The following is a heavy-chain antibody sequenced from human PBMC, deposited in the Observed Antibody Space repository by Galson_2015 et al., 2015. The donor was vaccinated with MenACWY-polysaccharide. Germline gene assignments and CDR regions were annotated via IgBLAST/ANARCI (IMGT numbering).Heavy chain of an antibody. J-gene: IGHJ5*02. CDR1: GFIISGYW. V-gene: IGHV3-7*01. CDR2: IKQDESVK. D-gene: IGHD3-16*01. Sequence: SLRLSCAASGFIISGYWMRWVRQAPGKGLEWVANIKQDESVKNYVDSVKGRFTISRDNAKNLLYLQMNSLGAEDTAVYYCARGRGTIGPWGHGTLVTVSS. CDR3: ARGRGTIGP.